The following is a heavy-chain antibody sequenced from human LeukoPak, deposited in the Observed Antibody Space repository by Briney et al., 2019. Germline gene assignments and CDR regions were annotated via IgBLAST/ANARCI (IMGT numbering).Heavy chain of an antibody. CDR1: GFTFGSNG. Sequence: PGGPLRLSCAAPGFTFGSNGMSWAGQAQGKGLNGVSFITPNADRTSYADSVEGRFTISRDNPRNTLYMQMNSLRDEDTAIYYCAIMHGYYDGSGYWVQWGQGTLVTVSS. D-gene: IGHD3-22*01. CDR2: ITPNADRT. J-gene: IGHJ1*01. V-gene: IGHV3-23*01. CDR3: AIMHGYYDGSGYWVQ.